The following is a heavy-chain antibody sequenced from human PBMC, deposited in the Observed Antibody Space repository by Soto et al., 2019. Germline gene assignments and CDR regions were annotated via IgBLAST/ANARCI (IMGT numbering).Heavy chain of an antibody. V-gene: IGHV4-31*03. CDR3: ARGGTQDFWSGYYKGARYIDY. D-gene: IGHD3-3*01. CDR1: GGSISSGGYY. J-gene: IGHJ4*02. Sequence: QVQLQESGPGLVKPSQTLSLTCTVSGGSISSGGYYWSWIRQHPGKGLEWIGYIYYSGSTYYNPSLKSRVTISVDTSKNQFSLKLSTVTAADTAVYYCARGGTQDFWSGYYKGARYIDYWGQGTLVTVSS. CDR2: IYYSGST.